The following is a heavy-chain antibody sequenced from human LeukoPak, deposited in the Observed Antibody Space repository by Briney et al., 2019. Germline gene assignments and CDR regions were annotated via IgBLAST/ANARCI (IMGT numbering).Heavy chain of an antibody. Sequence: ASVKVSCKASGYTFTSYDINWVRQATGQGLEGVGWMNPNSGNTGYAQKFQGRVTMTRNTSISTAYMELSSLRSEDTAVYYCARVNVPQRRRIAAAVWFDPWGQGTLVTVSS. V-gene: IGHV1-8*01. CDR1: GYTFTSYD. CDR3: ARVNVPQRRRIAAAVWFDP. J-gene: IGHJ5*02. D-gene: IGHD6-13*01. CDR2: MNPNSGNT.